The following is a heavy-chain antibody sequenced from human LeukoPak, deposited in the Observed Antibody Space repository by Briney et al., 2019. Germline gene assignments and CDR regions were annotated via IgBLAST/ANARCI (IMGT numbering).Heavy chain of an antibody. D-gene: IGHD3-22*01. J-gene: IGHJ5*02. V-gene: IGHV3-30*02. CDR3: ARDLGGLYYYDSSGLDP. CDR2: IRFDGGKR. CDR1: GFTFSSNG. Sequence: GGSLRLSCAASGFTFSSNGMHWVRQAPGKGLEWVAFIRFDGGKRDYTDSVKGRFTISRDNSKNTLYLQMNSLRAEDTAVYYCARDLGGLYYYDSSGLDPWGQGTLVTVSS.